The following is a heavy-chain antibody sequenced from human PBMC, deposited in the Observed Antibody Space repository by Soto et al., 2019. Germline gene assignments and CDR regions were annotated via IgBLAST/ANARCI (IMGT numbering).Heavy chain of an antibody. Sequence: SQTLSLTCAISGDSVSSHSAAWNWIRQSPSRDLEWLGRTYYRSKCYNDYAVSVKSRISINPDAAKSQFSLQLNPVTPEDTAVYYCARDESSGWYTYYYYGMDVWGQGTTVTVSS. J-gene: IGHJ6*02. D-gene: IGHD6-19*01. CDR3: ARDESSGWYTYYYYGMDV. CDR2: TYYRSKCYN. V-gene: IGHV6-1*01. CDR1: GDSVSSHSAA.